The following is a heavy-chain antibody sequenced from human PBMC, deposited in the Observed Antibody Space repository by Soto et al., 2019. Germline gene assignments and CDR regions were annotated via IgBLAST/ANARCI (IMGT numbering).Heavy chain of an antibody. J-gene: IGHJ3*02. CDR3: AKLGSARDAFDI. CDR1: GFTFSSYV. CDR2: ISDDGSNK. V-gene: IGHV3-30*18. Sequence: QVQLVESGGGVVQPGRSLRLSCAASGFTFSSYVMHWVRQAPGKGLEWVAVISDDGSNKYYADSVKGRFTISRDNSKNTLYLQMNSLRAEDTAVYYCAKLGSARDAFDIWGQATMVTVSS. D-gene: IGHD2-15*01.